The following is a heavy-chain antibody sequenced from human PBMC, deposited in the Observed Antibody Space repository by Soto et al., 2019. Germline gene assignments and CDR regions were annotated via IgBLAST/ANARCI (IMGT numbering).Heavy chain of an antibody. D-gene: IGHD7-27*01. CDR2: INRDGSVT. V-gene: IGHV3-74*01. J-gene: IGHJ4*02. CDR1: GFACSDYW. CDR3: ARASMGTLEY. Sequence: WWSLGLACAASGFACSDYWMYWVRQGPGEGLVWASRINRDGSVTNYVDSVKGRFTISRDNAKNTLYLQINSLRVEDTAVYYCARASMGTLEYWGQGSLVTVSS.